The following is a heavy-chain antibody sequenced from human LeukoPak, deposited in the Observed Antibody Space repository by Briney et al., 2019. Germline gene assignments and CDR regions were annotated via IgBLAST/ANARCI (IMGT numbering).Heavy chain of an antibody. CDR3: ARGDTIFGVVSKGNWFDP. CDR2: ISYDGSNK. D-gene: IGHD3-3*01. Sequence: GRSLRLSCAASGFTFSSYAMHRVRQAPGKGLKWVAVISYDGSNKYYADSVKGRLTISGDNSKNTLYLQMNSLRAEDTAVYYCARGDTIFGVVSKGNWFDPWGQGTLVTVSS. J-gene: IGHJ5*02. CDR1: GFTFSSYA. V-gene: IGHV3-30-3*01.